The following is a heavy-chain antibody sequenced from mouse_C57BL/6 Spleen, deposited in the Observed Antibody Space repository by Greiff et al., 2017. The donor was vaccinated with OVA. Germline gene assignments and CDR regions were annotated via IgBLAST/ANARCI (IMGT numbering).Heavy chain of an antibody. CDR1: GYTFTSYW. Sequence: QVQLQQPGAELVMPGASVKLSCKASGYTFTSYWMHWVKQRPGQGLEWIGEIDPSDSYTNYNQKFKGKSTLTVDKSSSTAYMQLSSLTSEDSAVYYCARWGATVDYFDYWGQGTTLTVSS. CDR2: IDPSDSYT. V-gene: IGHV1-69*01. D-gene: IGHD1-1*01. J-gene: IGHJ2*01. CDR3: ARWGATVDYFDY.